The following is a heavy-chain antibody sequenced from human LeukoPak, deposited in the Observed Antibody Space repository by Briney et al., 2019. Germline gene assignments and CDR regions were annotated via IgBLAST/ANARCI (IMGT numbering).Heavy chain of an antibody. CDR3: ARDRPYPGGDSWSGYYPIYFDY. V-gene: IGHV3-21*01. Sequence: GGSLRLSCAASGFTFSSYSMNWVRQAPGKGLEWVSSISSSSSYIYYADSVKGRFTISRDNAKNSLYLQMNSLRAEDTAVYYCARDRPYPGGDSWSGYYPIYFDYWGQGTPVTVSS. J-gene: IGHJ4*02. CDR1: GFTFSSYS. CDR2: ISSSSSYI. D-gene: IGHD3-3*01.